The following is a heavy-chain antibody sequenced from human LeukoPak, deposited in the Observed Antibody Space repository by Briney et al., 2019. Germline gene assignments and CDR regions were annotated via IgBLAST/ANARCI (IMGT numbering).Heavy chain of an antibody. J-gene: IGHJ4*02. CDR2: ISGGGGST. V-gene: IGHV3-23*01. CDR1: GFTFTSYA. Sequence: GGSLRLSCAASGFTFTSYAMSWVRQAPGKGLEWVSAISGGGGSTYYADSVKGRFTISRDNSKNTLYLQMNSLRAEDTAVYYCARDVGGDDDYWGQGTLVTVSS. CDR3: ARDVGGDDDY. D-gene: IGHD3-16*01.